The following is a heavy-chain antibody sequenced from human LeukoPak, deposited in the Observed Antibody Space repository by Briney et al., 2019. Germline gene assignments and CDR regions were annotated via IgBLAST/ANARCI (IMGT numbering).Heavy chain of an antibody. CDR3: AKGMTTVTTFEPFDY. Sequence: GGSLRLSCAASGFTFSSYSMNWVRQAPGKGLEWVSAISSSGGSTYYADSVKGRFTISRDNSKNTLYLQMNSLRAEDTAVYYCAKGMTTVTTFEPFDYWGQGTLVTVSS. D-gene: IGHD4-17*01. V-gene: IGHV3-23*01. CDR2: ISSSGGST. CDR1: GFTFSSYS. J-gene: IGHJ4*02.